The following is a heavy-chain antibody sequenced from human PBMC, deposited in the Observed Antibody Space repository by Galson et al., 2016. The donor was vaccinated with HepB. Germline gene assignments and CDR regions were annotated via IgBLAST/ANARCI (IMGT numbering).Heavy chain of an antibody. D-gene: IGHD3-22*01. CDR2: LYHSGST. CDR1: AYSIRSGYY. V-gene: IGHV4-38-2*02. J-gene: IGHJ4*02. Sequence: SETLSLTCAVSAYSIRSGYYWGWIRQPPGKGLEWIGSLYHSGSTYYNPSLKGRVTLSVDTSNNRFSLRLVSVTAADTAVYYCARDRWYYDTSGYRNRDFDYWGQGTLVTVSS. CDR3: ARDRWYYDTSGYRNRDFDY.